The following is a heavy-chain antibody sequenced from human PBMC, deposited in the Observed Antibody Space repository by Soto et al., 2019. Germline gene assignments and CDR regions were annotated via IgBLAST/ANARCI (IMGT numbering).Heavy chain of an antibody. Sequence: SETLSLTCTVSGGSVSSGSYYWRWIRQPPGKGLEWIGYIYYSGSTNYNPSLKSRVTISVDTSKNQFSLKLSSVTAADTAVYYCARYYYDSSGYFNWFDPWGQGTLVTVSS. CDR1: GGSVSSGSYY. J-gene: IGHJ5*02. V-gene: IGHV4-61*01. CDR2: IYYSGST. CDR3: ARYYYDSSGYFNWFDP. D-gene: IGHD3-22*01.